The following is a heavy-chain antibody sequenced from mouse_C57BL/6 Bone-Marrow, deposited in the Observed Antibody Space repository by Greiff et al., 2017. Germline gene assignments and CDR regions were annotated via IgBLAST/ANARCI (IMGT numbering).Heavy chain of an antibody. V-gene: IGHV5-9-1*02. CDR2: ISSGGDYI. CDR1: GFTFSSYA. J-gene: IGHJ3*01. Sequence: EVQVVESGEGLVKPGGSLKLSCAASGFTFSSYAMSWVRQTPEKRLEWVAYISSGGDYIYYADTVKGRFTISRDNARNTLYLQMSSLKSEDTAMYYCTSHYGSSWFAYWGQGTLVTVSA. D-gene: IGHD1-1*01. CDR3: TSHYGSSWFAY.